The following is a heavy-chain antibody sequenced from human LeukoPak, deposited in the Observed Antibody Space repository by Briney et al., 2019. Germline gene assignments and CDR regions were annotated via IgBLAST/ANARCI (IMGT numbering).Heavy chain of an antibody. V-gene: IGHV3-23*01. D-gene: IGHD3-16*02. CDR3: ARGAGELNVWGSYRLGGFDY. CDR1: GFTFSSYA. J-gene: IGHJ4*02. CDR2: ISGSGGST. Sequence: PGGSLRLSCAASGFTFSSYAMSWVRQAPGKGLEWVSAISGSGGSTYYADSVKGRFTISRDNSKNTLYLQMNSLRAEDTAVYYCARGAGELNVWGSYRLGGFDYWGQGTLVTVSS.